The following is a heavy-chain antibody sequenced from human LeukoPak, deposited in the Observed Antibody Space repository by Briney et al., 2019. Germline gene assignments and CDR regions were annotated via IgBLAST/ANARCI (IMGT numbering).Heavy chain of an antibody. J-gene: IGHJ4*02. CDR3: ASVSPYCGGDCYDY. CDR2: IYYSGST. Sequence: SETLSLTCTVSGGSISSYYWSWIRQPPGKGLEWIGYIYYSGSTNYNPSLKSRVTISVDTSKNQFSLKLSSVTSPDTAVYYCASVSPYCGGDCYDYWGQGTLVTVSS. CDR1: GGSISSYY. D-gene: IGHD2-21*01. V-gene: IGHV4-59*01.